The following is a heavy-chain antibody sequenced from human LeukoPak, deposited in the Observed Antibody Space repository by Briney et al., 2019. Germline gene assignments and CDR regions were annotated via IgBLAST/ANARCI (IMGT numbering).Heavy chain of an antibody. D-gene: IGHD3-22*01. Sequence: GASVKVSCKASGYTFSGYYMHWVRQAPGQGLEWMGRINANSGGTHYARKFQGRVTMTRDTSITTVYMELSRLRSGDTAVYYCARVSNYDSSGYCDFDYWGQRTLVTVSS. CDR2: INANSGGT. CDR3: ARVSNYDSSGYCDFDY. CDR1: GYTFSGYY. V-gene: IGHV1-2*06. J-gene: IGHJ4*02.